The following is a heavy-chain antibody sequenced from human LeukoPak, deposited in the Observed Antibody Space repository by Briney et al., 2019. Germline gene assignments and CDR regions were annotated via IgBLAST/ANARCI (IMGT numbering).Heavy chain of an antibody. CDR1: GYSISSGYH. CDR2: IYYSGST. CDR3: ARREHYPYYDSSGYYFDY. D-gene: IGHD3-22*01. Sequence: SETLSLTCTVSGYSISSGYHWGWIRQPPGKGLEWIGSIYYSGSTYYNPSLKSRVTISVDTSKNQFSLKLSSVTAADTAVYYCARREHYPYYDSSGYYFDYWGQGTLVTVSS. J-gene: IGHJ4*02. V-gene: IGHV4-38-2*02.